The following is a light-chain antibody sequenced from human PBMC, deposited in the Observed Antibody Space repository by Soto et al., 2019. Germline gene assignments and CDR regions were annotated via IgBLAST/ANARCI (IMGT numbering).Light chain of an antibody. Sequence: DIEMTQSPSSLSASVGDRFTIXXRASQSISSYLNWYQQKPGKAPKLLXYAASSLQSGVPSRFSGSGSGTDFTLTISSLQPEDFATYYCQQSYSTPPWTFGQGTKVDIK. CDR3: QQSYSTPPWT. V-gene: IGKV1-39*01. CDR2: AAS. J-gene: IGKJ1*01. CDR1: QSISSY.